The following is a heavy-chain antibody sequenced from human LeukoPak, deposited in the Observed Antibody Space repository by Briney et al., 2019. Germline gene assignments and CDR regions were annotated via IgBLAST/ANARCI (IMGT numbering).Heavy chain of an antibody. CDR2: IKQDGSEK. D-gene: IGHD1-26*01. V-gene: IGHV3-7*01. Sequence: GGSLRLSCAASGFTFSSYWMSWVRQAPGKGLEWVANIKQDGSEKYYVDSVKGRFTISRDNAKNSLYLQMNSLRAEDTAVYYCARGISGSYFKLSGYYMDVWGKGTTVTVSS. J-gene: IGHJ6*03. CDR3: ARGISGSYFKLSGYYMDV. CDR1: GFTFSSYW.